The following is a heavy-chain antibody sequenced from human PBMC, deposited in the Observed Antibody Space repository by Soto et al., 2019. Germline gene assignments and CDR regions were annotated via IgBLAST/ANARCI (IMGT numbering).Heavy chain of an antibody. Sequence: GGSLRLSCAASGFTFSSYGMHWVRQAPGKGLEWVAVIWYDGSNKYYADSVKGRFTISRDNSKNTLYLQMNSLRAEDTAVYYCARDYDSSGYPRYYFDYWGQGTLVTV. D-gene: IGHD3-22*01. V-gene: IGHV3-33*01. CDR1: GFTFSSYG. CDR3: ARDYDSSGYPRYYFDY. J-gene: IGHJ4*02. CDR2: IWYDGSNK.